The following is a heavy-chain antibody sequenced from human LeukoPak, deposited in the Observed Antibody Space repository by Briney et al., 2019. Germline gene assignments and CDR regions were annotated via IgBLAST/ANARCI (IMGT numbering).Heavy chain of an antibody. CDR2: ISAYNGNT. V-gene: IGHV1-18*01. Sequence: GASVKVSCKASGYTFTSYGISWVRQAPGQGLEWMGWISAYNGNTNYAQKLQGRVTMTTDTSTSTAYMELRSLRSDDTAVYYCARDPGQDIVVVPAAPDAFDIWGQGTMVTVSS. D-gene: IGHD2-2*01. J-gene: IGHJ3*02. CDR1: GYTFTSYG. CDR3: ARDPGQDIVVVPAAPDAFDI.